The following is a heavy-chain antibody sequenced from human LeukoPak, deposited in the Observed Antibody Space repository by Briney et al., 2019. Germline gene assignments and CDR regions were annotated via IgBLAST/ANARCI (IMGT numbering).Heavy chain of an antibody. V-gene: IGHV4-4*07. CDR3: ARARSYYGDYTHLDY. CDR1: GGSISSYY. CDR2: IYTSGST. D-gene: IGHD4-17*01. Sequence: SETLSLTCTVSGGSISSYYWSWIRQPAGKGLEWIGRIYTSGSTNYNPSLKSRVTMSVDTSKNQFSLKLSSVTAADTAVYYCARARSYYGDYTHLDYWGQGTLVTVSS. J-gene: IGHJ4*02.